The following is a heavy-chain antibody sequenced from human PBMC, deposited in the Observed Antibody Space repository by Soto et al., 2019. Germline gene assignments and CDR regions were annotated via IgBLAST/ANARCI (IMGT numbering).Heavy chain of an antibody. CDR2: ISHSGST. CDR3: ARGRSGGYCSGGSCYPHYYYYYYMDV. CDR1: GWSFSGYY. Sequence: SETLSLTCAVYGWSFSGYYWSWIRQPPGKGLEWIGEISHSGSTNYNPSLKSRVTISVDTSKNQFSLKLSSVTAADTAVYYCARGRSGGYCSGGSCYPHYYYYYYMDVWGKGTTVTVS. V-gene: IGHV4-34*01. J-gene: IGHJ6*03. D-gene: IGHD2-15*01.